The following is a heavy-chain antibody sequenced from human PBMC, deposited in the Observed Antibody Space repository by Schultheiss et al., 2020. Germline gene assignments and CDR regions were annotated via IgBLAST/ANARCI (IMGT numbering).Heavy chain of an antibody. J-gene: IGHJ4*02. Sequence: SETLSLTCTVSGGSISSYYWSWIRQPPGKGLEWIGEINHSGSTNYNPSLKSRVTISVDTSKNQFSLKLSSVTAADTAVYYCARQSGSWELRFDYWGQGTLVNGYS. CDR3: ARQSGSWELRFDY. V-gene: IGHV4-34*01. CDR2: INHSGST. D-gene: IGHD1-26*01. CDR1: GGSISSYY.